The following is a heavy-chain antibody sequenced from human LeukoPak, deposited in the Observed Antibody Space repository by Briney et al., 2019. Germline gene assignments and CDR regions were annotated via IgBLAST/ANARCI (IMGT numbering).Heavy chain of an antibody. Sequence: GGSLRLSCAASGFTFSGSAMHWVRQAPGKGLVWVSRNNGDGSSTSYADSVKGRFTMSRDDAKNTLYLQMNSLRAEDTAVYYCARGVDNWNDLLNYWGQGTLVTVSS. V-gene: IGHV3-74*01. CDR3: ARGVDNWNDLLNY. CDR2: NNGDGSST. D-gene: IGHD1-20*01. J-gene: IGHJ4*02. CDR1: GFTFSGSA.